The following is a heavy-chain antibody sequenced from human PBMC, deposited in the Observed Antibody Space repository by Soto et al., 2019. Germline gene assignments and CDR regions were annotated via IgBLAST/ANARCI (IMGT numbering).Heavy chain of an antibody. J-gene: IGHJ4*02. D-gene: IGHD3-3*01. CDR1: CWSFDGYY. Sequence: KPSETLSLTCALYCWSFDGYYWSLIRQSPGKGLEWIGEIHHSGSTKYNPSLKSRVSLSVDTSTKQFSLKMTSMTAADRGVYYCARGVDSWSGYLFRGQRNPVTV. CDR3: ARGVDSWSGYLF. CDR2: IHHSGST. V-gene: IGHV4-34*01.